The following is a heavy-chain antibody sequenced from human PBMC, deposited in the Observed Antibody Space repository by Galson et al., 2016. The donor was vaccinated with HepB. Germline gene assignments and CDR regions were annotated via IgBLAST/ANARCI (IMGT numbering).Heavy chain of an antibody. CDR3: GRHGDRGYCIGAGCYWGDSWIDP. CDR1: GDSVSSNSAA. V-gene: IGHV6-1*01. J-gene: IGHJ5*02. D-gene: IGHD2-15*01. Sequence: CAISGDSVSSNSAAWNWIRQSPSRGLEWLGRTYYRSKWYNDYAESVKSRITINPDTSKNQFSLELTSVTAADTAVYYCGRHGDRGYCIGAGCYWGDSWIDPWGQGTLVTVSS. CDR2: TYYRSKWYN.